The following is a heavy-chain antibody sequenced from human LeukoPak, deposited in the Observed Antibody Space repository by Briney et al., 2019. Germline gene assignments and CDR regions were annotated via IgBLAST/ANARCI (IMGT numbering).Heavy chain of an antibody. V-gene: IGHV3-33*01. D-gene: IGHD2-2*01. Sequence: GGSLRLSCAASGFTFNTYGMNWVRQAPGKGLEWVAVIWYDGSNKYYADSVKGRFTISRDNSKNTLYLQMNSLRAEDTAVYFCARGGHCTTTSCSNYDGMDVWGQGTTLTVSS. CDR3: ARGGHCTTTSCSNYDGMDV. CDR1: GFTFNTYG. CDR2: IWYDGSNK. J-gene: IGHJ6*02.